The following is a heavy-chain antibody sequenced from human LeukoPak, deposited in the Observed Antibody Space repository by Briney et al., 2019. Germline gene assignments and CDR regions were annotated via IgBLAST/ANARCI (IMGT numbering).Heavy chain of an antibody. J-gene: IGHJ5*02. CDR1: GFTFSSYA. D-gene: IGHD1-26*01. CDR3: ARVGSALPIVGATWFDP. Sequence: GGSLRLSCAASGFTFSSYAISWVRQAPGQGLEWMGGIIPIFGTANYAQKFQGRVTITADESTSTAYMELSSLRSEDTAVYYCARVGSALPIVGATWFDPWGQGTLVTVSS. CDR2: IIPIFGTA. V-gene: IGHV1-69*01.